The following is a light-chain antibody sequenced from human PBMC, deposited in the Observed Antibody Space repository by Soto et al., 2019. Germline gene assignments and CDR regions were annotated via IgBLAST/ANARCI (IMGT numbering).Light chain of an antibody. Sequence: EIGVTQSPATLSVSSGEGATLSCKASQNVYNNLAWYQQRPGQPPRLLIYDASTRATGISARFSGSGYGTEFTLTISSLQSEDFSVYFCQQCRNWPLTFGGGTKVDIK. J-gene: IGKJ4*01. CDR2: DAS. CDR1: QNVYNN. CDR3: QQCRNWPLT. V-gene: IGKV3-15*01.